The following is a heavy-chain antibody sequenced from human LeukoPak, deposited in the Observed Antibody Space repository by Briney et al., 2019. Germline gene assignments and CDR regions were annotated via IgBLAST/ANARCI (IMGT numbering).Heavy chain of an antibody. D-gene: IGHD6-13*01. CDR1: GFTFSSYG. Sequence: GRSLRLSCAASGFTFSSYGMHWVRQAPGKGLEWVAVIWYDGSNKYYADSVKGRFTISRDNSKNTLYLQMNSLRAEDTAVYYCARVGGIAAAGGVWGKGTTVTVSS. J-gene: IGHJ6*04. V-gene: IGHV3-33*01. CDR3: ARVGGIAAAGGV. CDR2: IWYDGSNK.